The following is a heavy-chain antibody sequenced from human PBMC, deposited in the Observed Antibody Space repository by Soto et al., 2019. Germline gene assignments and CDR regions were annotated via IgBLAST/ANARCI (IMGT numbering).Heavy chain of an antibody. CDR1: GYTFTSYG. Sequence: ASVKVSCKASGYTFTSYGISWVRQAPGQGLEWMGWISAYNGNTNYAQKLQGRVTMTTDTSTSTAYMELRSLRSDDTAVYYCARDRSPGHYYGSGPYYYYYDMDVWGQGTTVTVSS. V-gene: IGHV1-18*04. J-gene: IGHJ6*02. D-gene: IGHD3-10*01. CDR2: ISAYNGNT. CDR3: ARDRSPGHYYGSGPYYYYYDMDV.